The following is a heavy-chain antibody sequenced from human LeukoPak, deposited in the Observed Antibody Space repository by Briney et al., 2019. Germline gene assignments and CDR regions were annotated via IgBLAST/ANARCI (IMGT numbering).Heavy chain of an antibody. V-gene: IGHV1-3*01. CDR3: ARGRLGTSCLDY. CDR1: GYTFTSYA. J-gene: IGHJ4*02. CDR2: INAGNGNT. Sequence: ASVKVSCKASGYTFTSYAMHWVRQAPGQRLEWMGWINAGNGNTKYSQKLQGRVTITRDTSASTAYMELSSLRSEDTAVYYCARGRLGTSCLDYWGQGTLVTVSS. D-gene: IGHD2-2*01.